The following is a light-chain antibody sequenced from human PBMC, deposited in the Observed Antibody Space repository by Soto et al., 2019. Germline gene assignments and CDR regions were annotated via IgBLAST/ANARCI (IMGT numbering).Light chain of an antibody. CDR2: EVS. V-gene: IGLV2-14*01. CDR3: SSYTTSNTWV. CDR1: SSDVGAYDY. Sequence: QSALTQPASVSGSPGQSITISCTGTSSDVGAYDYVSWYQQHPGKAPKFMLYEVSNRPSGLSNRFSGSKSGNTASLTISGLQAVDEADYYCSSYTTSNTWVFGGGTKVTVL. J-gene: IGLJ3*02.